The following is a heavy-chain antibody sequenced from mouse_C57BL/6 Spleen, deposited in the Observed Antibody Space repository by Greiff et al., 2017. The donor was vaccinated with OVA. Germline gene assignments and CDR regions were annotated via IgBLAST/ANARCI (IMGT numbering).Heavy chain of an antibody. D-gene: IGHD2-2*01. Sequence: EVQLQQSGAELVRPGASVKLSCTASGFNIKDDYMHWVKQRPEQGLEWIGWIDPETGDTEYASKFQGTATITADTSSNTAYLQLSSLTSEDTAVYYCTTAGSTMATTNWYFDVWGTGTTVTVSS. J-gene: IGHJ1*03. CDR3: TTAGSTMATTNWYFDV. CDR1: GFNIKDDY. V-gene: IGHV14-4*01. CDR2: IDPETGDT.